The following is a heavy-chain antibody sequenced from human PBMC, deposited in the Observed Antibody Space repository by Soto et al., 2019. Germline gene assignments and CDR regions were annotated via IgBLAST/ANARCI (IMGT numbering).Heavy chain of an antibody. D-gene: IGHD3-10*01. CDR3: ADEDYYDWGSYPRGFDY. CDR2: ISGSGGST. Sequence: EVQLLESGGGLVQPGGSLRLSCAASGFTFSSYAMRWVRQAPGKGLEWVSAISGSGGSTYYADSVKGRFTISRDNSKNTMYLQMNSLRAEDTNVYYCADEDYYDWGSYPRGFDYWGQGTLVTVSS. V-gene: IGHV3-23*01. J-gene: IGHJ4*02. CDR1: GFTFSSYA.